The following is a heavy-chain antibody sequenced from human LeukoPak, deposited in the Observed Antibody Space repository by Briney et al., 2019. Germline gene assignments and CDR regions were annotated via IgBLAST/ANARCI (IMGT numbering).Heavy chain of an antibody. CDR2: TIPILGIA. CDR1: GGTFSSYA. D-gene: IGHD3-22*01. CDR3: ARGHYYDSTAGFDY. Sequence: ASVKVSCKASGGTFSSYAISWVRPAPGQGLEWMGRTIPILGIANYAQKFQGRVTITADKSTSTAYMELSSLRSEDTAVYYCARGHYYDSTAGFDYWGQGTLVTVSS. V-gene: IGHV1-69*04. J-gene: IGHJ4*02.